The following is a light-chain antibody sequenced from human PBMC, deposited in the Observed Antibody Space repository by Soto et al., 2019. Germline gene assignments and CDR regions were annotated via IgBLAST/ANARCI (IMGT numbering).Light chain of an antibody. CDR3: QQSYSTPWT. V-gene: IGKV1-39*01. J-gene: IGKJ1*01. Sequence: DIQMTQSPSSLSASVGDRVTITCRASQSISSYLNWYQQKPGKAPNFLIYAASSLQSGVPSRFSGSGSGTDFTLTISSLQPADFATYFCQQSYSTPWTFGQGTKVEIK. CDR1: QSISSY. CDR2: AAS.